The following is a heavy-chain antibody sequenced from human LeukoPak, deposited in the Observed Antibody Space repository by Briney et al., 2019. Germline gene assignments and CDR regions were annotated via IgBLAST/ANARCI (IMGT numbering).Heavy chain of an antibody. V-gene: IGHV4-59*01. D-gene: IGHD1-26*01. CDR3: ARAPSGSYYDDYYYMDV. Sequence: SETLSLTCTVSGGSISSYYWSWLRQPPGKGLEWIGYIYYSGSTNYNPSLKSRVTISVDTSKNQFSLKLSSVTAADTAVYYCARAPSGSYYDDYYYMDVWGKGTTVTVSS. J-gene: IGHJ6*03. CDR1: GGSISSYY. CDR2: IYYSGST.